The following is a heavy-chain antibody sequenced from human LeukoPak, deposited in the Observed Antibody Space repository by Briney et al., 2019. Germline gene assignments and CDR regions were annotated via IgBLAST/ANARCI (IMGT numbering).Heavy chain of an antibody. CDR2: INHSGST. Sequence: SETLSLTCAVYGGSFSGYYWSWIRQPPGKGLEWIGEINHSGSTNYNPSLKSRVTISVDTSKNQFPLKLSSVTAADTAVYYCARGSLRLTYYYDSSGYLPLDYWGQGTLVTVSS. CDR3: ARGSLRLTYYYDSSGYLPLDY. D-gene: IGHD3-22*01. V-gene: IGHV4-34*01. CDR1: GGSFSGYY. J-gene: IGHJ4*02.